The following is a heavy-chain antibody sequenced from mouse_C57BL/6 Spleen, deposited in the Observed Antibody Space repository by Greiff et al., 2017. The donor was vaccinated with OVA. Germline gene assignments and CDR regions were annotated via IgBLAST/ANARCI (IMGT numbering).Heavy chain of an antibody. CDR2: INPNNGGT. J-gene: IGHJ2*01. CDR3: AREGVYYFDY. CDR1: GYTFTDYN. Sequence: EVKLMESGPELVKPGASVKMSCKASGYTFTDYNMHWVKQSPGKSLEWIGYINPNNGGTSYNQKFKGKATLTVNKSSSTAYMELRSLTSEDSAVYYCAREGVYYFDYWGQGTTRTVSS. V-gene: IGHV1-22*01.